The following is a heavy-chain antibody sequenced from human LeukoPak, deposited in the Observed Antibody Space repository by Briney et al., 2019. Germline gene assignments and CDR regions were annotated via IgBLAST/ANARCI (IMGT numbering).Heavy chain of an antibody. D-gene: IGHD2-15*01. CDR2: ICYSGST. CDR1: GGSISSSSYY. CDR3: ATELRYCSGGSCYGY. V-gene: IGHV4-39*02. Sequence: SETLSLTCTVSGGSISSSSYYWGWIRQPPGKGLEWIGSICYSGSTYYNPSLKSRVTISVDTSKNQFSLKLSSVTAADTAVYYCATELRYCSGGSCYGYWGQGTLVTVSS. J-gene: IGHJ4*02.